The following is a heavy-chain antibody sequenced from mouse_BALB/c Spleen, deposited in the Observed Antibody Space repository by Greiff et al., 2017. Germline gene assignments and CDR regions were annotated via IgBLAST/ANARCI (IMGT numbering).Heavy chain of an antibody. D-gene: IGHD2-3*01. J-gene: IGHJ2*01. Sequence: QVTLKECGPELVKPGASVKMSCKASGYTFTDYVISWVKQRTGQGLEWIGEIYPGSGSTYYNEKFKGKATLTADKSSNTAYMQLSSLTSEDSAVYFCARRWLLLDFDYWGQGTTLTVSS. CDR1: GYTFTDYV. V-gene: IGHV1-77*01. CDR2: IYPGSGST. CDR3: ARRWLLLDFDY.